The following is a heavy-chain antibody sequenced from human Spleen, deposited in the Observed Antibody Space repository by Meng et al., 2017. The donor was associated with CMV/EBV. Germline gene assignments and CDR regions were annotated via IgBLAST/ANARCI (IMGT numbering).Heavy chain of an antibody. CDR1: GFTFSNYG. J-gene: IGHJ6*02. CDR2: IRYDGSNE. Sequence: GGSLRLSCAASGFTFSNYGIHWVRQDPDKGLEWVAFIRYDGSNEYYADSVKGRFTISRDTSRTTVFLQMDSLRAEDTAVYYCARDLNLGKVVYYYYGMDVWGQGTTVTVSS. V-gene: IGHV3-30*02. D-gene: IGHD2-15*01. CDR3: ARDLNLGKVVYYYYGMDV.